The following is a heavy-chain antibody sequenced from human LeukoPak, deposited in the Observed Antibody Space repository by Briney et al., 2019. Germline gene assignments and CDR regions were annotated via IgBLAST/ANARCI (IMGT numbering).Heavy chain of an antibody. CDR1: GFTFSIHN. CDR3: ARGAGRYGDYRDY. Sequence: GGSLRLSCAASGFTFSIHNMDWVRQAPGKGLEWTSYINSGGDATHYADSVKGRFTISRDDAKNSLYMQMNSLTAEDTAVYYCARGAGRYGDYRDYWGQGTLVTVSS. CDR2: INSGGDAT. V-gene: IGHV3-48*04. J-gene: IGHJ4*02. D-gene: IGHD4-17*01.